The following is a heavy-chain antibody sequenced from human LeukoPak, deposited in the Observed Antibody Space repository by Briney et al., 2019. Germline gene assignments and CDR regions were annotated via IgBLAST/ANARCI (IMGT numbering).Heavy chain of an antibody. D-gene: IGHD6-19*01. J-gene: IGHJ4*02. CDR1: GFTFSSYG. Sequence: GRSLRLSCAASGFTFSSYGMHWVRQAPGKGLEWVAVISYDGSNKYYADSVKGRFTISRDNSKNTLYLQMNSLRAEDTAVYYCAKTGSIAVPLGYWGQGTLVTVSS. CDR3: AKTGSIAVPLGY. CDR2: ISYDGSNK. V-gene: IGHV3-30*18.